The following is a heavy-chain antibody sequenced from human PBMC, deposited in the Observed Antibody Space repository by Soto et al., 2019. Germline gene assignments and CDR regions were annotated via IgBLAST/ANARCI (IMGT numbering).Heavy chain of an antibody. Sequence: GGSLRLSCAASGLTFSSYAMSWVRQAPGKGLEWVSAISGSGGSTYYADSVKGRFNISRDNSKNTLYLQMNSLRAEDTAVYYCAKDEDTMIVVPKRAFDIWGQGTMVTVSS. CDR3: AKDEDTMIVVPKRAFDI. J-gene: IGHJ3*02. CDR2: ISGSGGST. D-gene: IGHD3-22*01. CDR1: GLTFSSYA. V-gene: IGHV3-23*01.